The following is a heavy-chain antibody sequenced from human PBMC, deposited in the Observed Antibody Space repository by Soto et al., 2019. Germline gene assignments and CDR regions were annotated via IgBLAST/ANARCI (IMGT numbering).Heavy chain of an antibody. D-gene: IGHD4-17*01. Sequence: QVQLQESGPGLVKPSETLSLTCTVSGASIRSTDYYWSWFRQPPGKGLEWIGYMYLSGSNYDNPFLKGRVTLSEDTSKNYFALKLSSVTAADTAVYYCARGLFGYYAFDHWGQGALSTVSS. V-gene: IGHV4-30-4*01. CDR2: MYLSGSN. CDR1: GASIRSTDYY. J-gene: IGHJ4*02. CDR3: ARGLFGYYAFDH.